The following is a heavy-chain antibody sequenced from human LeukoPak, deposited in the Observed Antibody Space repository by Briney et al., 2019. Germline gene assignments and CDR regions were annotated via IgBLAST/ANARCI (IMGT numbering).Heavy chain of an antibody. J-gene: IGHJ4*02. Sequence: GGSLRLSCAASGFTFSNAWMSWVRQAPGKGLEWVGRIKSKTDGGTTDYAAPVKGRFTISRDDSKNTLYLQMNSLKTEDTAVYYCTTGDDILTGHYYWGQGTLVTVSS. CDR1: GFTFSNAW. V-gene: IGHV3-15*01. CDR3: TTGDDILTGHYY. D-gene: IGHD3-9*01. CDR2: IKSKTDGGTT.